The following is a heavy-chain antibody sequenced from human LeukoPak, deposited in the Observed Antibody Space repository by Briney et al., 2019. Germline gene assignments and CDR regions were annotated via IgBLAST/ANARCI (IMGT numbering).Heavy chain of an antibody. CDR3: AKEDSSGWIDY. D-gene: IGHD6-19*01. J-gene: IGHJ4*02. CDR1: GFTFSSYA. V-gene: IGHV3-23*01. CDR2: ISNSDYST. Sequence: GSLRLSCAASGFTFSSYAMSWVRQAPGKGLEWVSTISNSDYSTYYADSVKGRFTISRANSENTLYLQMNSLRAEDTAVYYCAKEDSSGWIDYWGQGARVTVSS.